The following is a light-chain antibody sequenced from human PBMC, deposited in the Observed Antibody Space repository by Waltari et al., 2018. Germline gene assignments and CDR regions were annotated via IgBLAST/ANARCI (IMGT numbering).Light chain of an antibody. V-gene: IGLV2-23*02. Sequence: QSALTQPASGSGSPGQSVTISCTGTSGDDGSHDLVSWYQQHPGKAPKLIIYEINKRPSGVSNRFSGSKSGKTASLTISGLQAEDEADYYCCSFTNSRNFDVFGTGTKVTVL. CDR2: EIN. J-gene: IGLJ1*01. CDR3: CSFTNSRNFDV. CDR1: SGDDGSHDL.